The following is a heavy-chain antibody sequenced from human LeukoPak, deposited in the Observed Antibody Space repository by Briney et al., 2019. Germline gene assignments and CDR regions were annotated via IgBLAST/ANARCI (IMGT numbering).Heavy chain of an antibody. Sequence: QPGGSLRLSCAAPGFTFSNYAMSWVCQAPGKGLERVSTITGSGDSTYNADSVKGRFTISRDNSENTLYLQMNSLRAEDTAVYYCAKGGLWYGKNDHWGQGTLVTVSS. D-gene: IGHD3-10*01. CDR2: ITGSGDST. V-gene: IGHV3-23*01. CDR1: GFTFSNYA. CDR3: AKGGLWYGKNDH. J-gene: IGHJ4*02.